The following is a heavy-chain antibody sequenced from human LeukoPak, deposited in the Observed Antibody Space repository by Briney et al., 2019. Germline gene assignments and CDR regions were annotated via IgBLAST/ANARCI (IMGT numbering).Heavy chain of an antibody. D-gene: IGHD3-9*01. CDR2: IYYSGST. Sequence: PSETLSLTCTVSGGSISSSSYYWGWIRQPPGKGLKWIGSIYYSGSTYYNPSLKSRVTISVDTSKNQFSLKLSSVTAADTAVYYCARDPLRGNYDILTPNWFDPWGQGTLVTVSS. V-gene: IGHV4-39*07. J-gene: IGHJ5*02. CDR3: ARDPLRGNYDILTPNWFDP. CDR1: GGSISSSSYY.